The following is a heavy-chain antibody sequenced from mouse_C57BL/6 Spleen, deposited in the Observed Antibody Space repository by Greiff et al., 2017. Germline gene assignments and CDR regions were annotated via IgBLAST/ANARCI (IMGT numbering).Heavy chain of an antibody. D-gene: IGHD1-1*01. Sequence: EVQLQESVAELVRPGASVKLSCTASGFNIKNTYMHWVKQRPEQGLEWIGRIDPANGNTKYAPKFQGKATITADTSSNTAYLQLSSLTSEDTAIYYCAQSLYYYGSSFEGYAMDYWGQGTSVTVSS. CDR3: AQSLYYYGSSFEGYAMDY. J-gene: IGHJ4*01. CDR2: IDPANGNT. CDR1: GFNIKNTY. V-gene: IGHV14-3*01.